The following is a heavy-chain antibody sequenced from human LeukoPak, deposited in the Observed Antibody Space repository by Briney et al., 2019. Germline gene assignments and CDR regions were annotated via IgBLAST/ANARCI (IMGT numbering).Heavy chain of an antibody. CDR1: GDSISSYY. J-gene: IGHJ4*02. CDR2: IYNTGEIT. CDR3: ARMGAIAGASANVDF. V-gene: IGHV4-59*01. Sequence: SETLSLTCTVSGDSISSYYWSWIRQPPGKGLEWIGYIYNTGEITDYSPSLKSRVTISVDTWKNQFSLRLNSVTTADTAVYYCARMGAIAGASANVDFWGQGTLVTVSS. D-gene: IGHD4/OR15-4a*01.